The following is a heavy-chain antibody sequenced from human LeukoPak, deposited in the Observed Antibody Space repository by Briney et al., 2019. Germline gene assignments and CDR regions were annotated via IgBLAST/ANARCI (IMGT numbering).Heavy chain of an antibody. Sequence: ASVKVSCKASGYTFTSYGISWVRQAPGQGLEWMGWISAYNGNTNYAQKLQGRVTMTTDTSTSTAYMELRSLRSEDTAVYYCARVLPYHSAPYYFEYWGQGTLVTVSS. D-gene: IGHD2-2*01. J-gene: IGHJ4*02. CDR3: ARVLPYHSAPYYFEY. V-gene: IGHV1-18*01. CDR1: GYTFTSYG. CDR2: ISAYNGNT.